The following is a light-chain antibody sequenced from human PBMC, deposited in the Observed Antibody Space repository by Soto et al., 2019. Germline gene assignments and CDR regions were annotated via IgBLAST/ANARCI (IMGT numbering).Light chain of an antibody. Sequence: EIVLTQSPATLSSSPGERATLSCRASQTVGVRLAWYQHKPDQAPRLIIYEASNRAAGIPARFSGSGSGTDFTLTITSLEPEDFAFYYCHQRQRWPRTFGQGTKVEIK. CDR1: QTVGVR. V-gene: IGKV3-11*01. J-gene: IGKJ1*01. CDR2: EAS. CDR3: HQRQRWPRT.